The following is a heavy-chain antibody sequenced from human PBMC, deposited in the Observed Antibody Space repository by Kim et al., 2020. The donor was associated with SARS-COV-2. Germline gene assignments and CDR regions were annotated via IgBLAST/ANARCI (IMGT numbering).Heavy chain of an antibody. Sequence: ASVKVSCKASGYTFTGYYMHWVRQAPGQGLEWMGWINPNSGGTNYAQKFRGRVTMTRDTSISTAYMELSRLRSDDTAVYYCARVLLLWFGGAEGWFDPWGQGTLVTVSS. CDR2: INPNSGGT. V-gene: IGHV1-2*02. J-gene: IGHJ5*02. CDR3: ARVLLLWFGGAEGWFDP. D-gene: IGHD3-10*01. CDR1: GYTFTGYY.